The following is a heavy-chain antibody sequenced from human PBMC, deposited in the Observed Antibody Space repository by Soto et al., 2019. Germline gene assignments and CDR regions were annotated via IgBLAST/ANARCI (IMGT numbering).Heavy chain of an antibody. J-gene: IGHJ3*02. CDR3: GKGNSKWGRRDAVDI. Sequence: GGSLRLSCAASGFPFNNYALNWVRQSPGKGLEGVSSISVTGGSTFYAGSAKGRFTISRDNSKNTLFLQMTSLRAEDTAVYYCGKGNSKWGRRDAVDIWGQGNMVTVSS. D-gene: IGHD7-27*01. CDR1: GFPFNNYA. CDR2: ISVTGGST. V-gene: IGHV3-23*01.